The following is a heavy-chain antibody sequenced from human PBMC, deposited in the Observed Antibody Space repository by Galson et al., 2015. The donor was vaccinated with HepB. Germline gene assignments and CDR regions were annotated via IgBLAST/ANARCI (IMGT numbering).Heavy chain of an antibody. Sequence: SLRLSCAASGFTFSSYSMNWVRQAPGKGLEWVSYISSSSSTIYHADSVKGRFTISRDNAKNSLYLQMNSLRDEDTAVYYCARDDSSGYYAKYWGQGTLVTVSS. J-gene: IGHJ4*02. CDR3: ARDDSSGYYAKY. V-gene: IGHV3-48*02. D-gene: IGHD3-22*01. CDR2: ISSSSSTI. CDR1: GFTFSSYS.